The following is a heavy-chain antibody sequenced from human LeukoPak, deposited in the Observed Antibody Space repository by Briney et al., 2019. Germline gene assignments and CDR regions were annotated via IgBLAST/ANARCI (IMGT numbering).Heavy chain of an antibody. CDR3: AKGVVPAAKAPWYFDL. V-gene: IGHV3-23*01. J-gene: IGHJ2*01. CDR1: GFTFSSYA. CDR2: ISGSGGST. Sequence: PGGSLRLPCAASGFTFSSYAMSWVRQAPGNGLEWVSAISGSGGSTYYADSVKGRFTISRDNSKNTLYLQMNSLRAEDTAVYYCAKGVVPAAKAPWYFDLWGRGTLVTVSS. D-gene: IGHD2-2*01.